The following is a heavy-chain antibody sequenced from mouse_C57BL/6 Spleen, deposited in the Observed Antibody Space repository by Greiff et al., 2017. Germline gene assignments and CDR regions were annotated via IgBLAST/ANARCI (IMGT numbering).Heavy chain of an antibody. J-gene: IGHJ4*01. D-gene: IGHD2-14*01. V-gene: IGHV3-6*01. Sequence: DVKLQESGPGLVKPSQSLSLTSSVTGYSITSGYYWNWIRQFPGNKLEWMGYISYDGSNNYNPSLKNRISITRDTSKNQFFLKLNSVTTEDTATYYCAREGDYYRGDYWGQGTSVTVSS. CDR3: AREGDYYRGDY. CDR2: ISYDGSN. CDR1: GYSITSGYY.